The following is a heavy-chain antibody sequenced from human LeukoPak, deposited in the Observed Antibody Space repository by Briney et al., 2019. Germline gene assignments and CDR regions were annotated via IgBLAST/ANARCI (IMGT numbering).Heavy chain of an antibody. CDR1: GFTFSSYG. CDR2: ISYDGSNK. D-gene: IGHD4-23*01. CDR3: AKDWNYGGNGGLPDY. Sequence: QAGGSLRLSCAASGFTFSSYGMHWVRQAPGKGLEWVAIISYDGSNKYYADSVKGRFTISRDNSKNTLYLQMNSLRAEDTAVYYCAKDWNYGGNGGLPDYWGQGTLVTVSS. J-gene: IGHJ4*02. V-gene: IGHV3-30*18.